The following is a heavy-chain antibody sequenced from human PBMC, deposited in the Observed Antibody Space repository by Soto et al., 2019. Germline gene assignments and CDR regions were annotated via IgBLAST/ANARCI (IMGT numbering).Heavy chain of an antibody. CDR3: ARDQWLVRGDYYYGMDV. V-gene: IGHV1-3*04. Sequence: QVQLVQSGAEVKKPGASVKVSCKASGYTFTSYAMHWVRQAPGQRLELMGWINTGNGNTKYSQKFQGRVTITRDTSASTAYMELSSLRSEDTAVYYCARDQWLVRGDYYYGMDVWGQGTTVTVSS. D-gene: IGHD6-19*01. CDR2: INTGNGNT. J-gene: IGHJ6*02. CDR1: GYTFTSYA.